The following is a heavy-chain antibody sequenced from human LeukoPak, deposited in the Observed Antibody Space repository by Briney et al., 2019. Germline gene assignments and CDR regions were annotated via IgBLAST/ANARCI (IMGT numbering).Heavy chain of an antibody. CDR1: GFSFSSYA. CDR2: ISYDGTNQ. D-gene: IGHD3-16*01. CDR3: ARDSRLSRWRGTSDY. Sequence: GGSLRLSCAASGFSFSSYAFHWVRQAPGKGLEWVVVISYDGTNQYYADSVKGRFTISRDNSKNTLYLQMNSLRAEDTSVYYCARDSRLSRWRGTSDYWGQGTLVTVSS. J-gene: IGHJ4*02. V-gene: IGHV3-30-3*01.